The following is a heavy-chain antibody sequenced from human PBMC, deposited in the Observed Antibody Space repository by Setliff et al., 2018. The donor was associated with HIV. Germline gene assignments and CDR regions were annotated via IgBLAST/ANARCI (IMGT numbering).Heavy chain of an antibody. D-gene: IGHD2-8*02. CDR3: ARDLVAAFDI. CDR1: GYSVSSGYF. Sequence: PSETLSLTCAVSGYSVSSGYFWGWIRQPPGKGLEWIGSIYFSRNTRYNPSLKSRVTISVDTSKNHFSLKLSSVTAADTAVYYCARDLVAAFDIWGQGKMVTVSS. J-gene: IGHJ3*02. CDR2: IYFSRNT. V-gene: IGHV4-38-2*02.